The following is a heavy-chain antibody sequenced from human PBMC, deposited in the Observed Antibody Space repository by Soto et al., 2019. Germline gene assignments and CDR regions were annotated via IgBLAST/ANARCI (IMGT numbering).Heavy chain of an antibody. CDR2: ISGSGGST. J-gene: IGHJ4*02. V-gene: IGHV3-23*01. CDR1: GFTFSSYA. Sequence: PGGSLRLSCAASGFTFSSYAMSWVRQAPGKGLEWVSAISGSGGSTYYADSVKGRFTISRDNAKNTLYLQMNSLRAEDTAVYYCARDRIAAAGPGSYFDYWGQGTLVTVSS. D-gene: IGHD6-13*01. CDR3: ARDRIAAAGPGSYFDY.